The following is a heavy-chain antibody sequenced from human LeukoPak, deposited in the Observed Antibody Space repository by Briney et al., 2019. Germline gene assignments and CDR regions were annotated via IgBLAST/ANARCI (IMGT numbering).Heavy chain of an antibody. CDR3: ARTGGYCSSTSCPLFDY. Sequence: ASVKVSCKASGYTFTSYGISWVRQAPGQGLEWMGWISAYNGNTNYAQKLQGRVTMTTDTSTSTAYMELRSLRSDDTAVYYCARTGGYCSSTSCPLFDYWGQGTLVTVSS. V-gene: IGHV1-18*01. CDR2: ISAYNGNT. D-gene: IGHD2-2*01. J-gene: IGHJ4*02. CDR1: GYTFTSYG.